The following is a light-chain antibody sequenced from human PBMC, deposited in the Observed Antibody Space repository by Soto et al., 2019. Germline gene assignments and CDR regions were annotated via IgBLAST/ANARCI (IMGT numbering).Light chain of an antibody. CDR2: KTS. CDR1: QPISNF. J-gene: IGKJ4*01. Sequence: DIQMTQSPSSLSASVGDRVTITCRASQPISNFLAWYQQKPGKVPKLLIYKTSTLQRGVPSRFSGSGSGTDFSLTISSLQPEDFAAYYCQQYKSVPLTFGGGTRVEVK. V-gene: IGKV1-5*03. CDR3: QQYKSVPLT.